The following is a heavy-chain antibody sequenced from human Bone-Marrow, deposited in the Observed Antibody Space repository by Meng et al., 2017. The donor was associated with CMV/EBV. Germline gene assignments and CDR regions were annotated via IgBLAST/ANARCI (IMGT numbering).Heavy chain of an antibody. V-gene: IGHV4-30-4*01. CDR2: IYYSGST. Sequence: DYYWSWLRQPPGKGLEWIGYIYYSGSTYYNPSLKSRVTISVDTSKNQFSLKLSSVTAADTAVYYCASALGYCSSTSCYTTLGTLIDYWGQGTLVTVSS. D-gene: IGHD2-2*02. CDR1: DYY. J-gene: IGHJ4*02. CDR3: ASALGYCSSTSCYTTLGTLIDY.